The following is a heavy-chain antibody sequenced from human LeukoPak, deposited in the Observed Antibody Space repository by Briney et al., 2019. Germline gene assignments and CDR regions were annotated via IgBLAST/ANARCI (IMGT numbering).Heavy chain of an antibody. CDR3: ARGGLRLGELSSNLNSIVPFDY. CDR1: GFTFSSYS. J-gene: IGHJ4*02. D-gene: IGHD3-16*02. V-gene: IGHV3-21*01. CDR2: ISSSSSYI. Sequence: GGSLRLSCAASGFTFSSYSMNWVRQAPGKGLEWVSSISSSSSYIYYADSVKGRFTISRDNAKNSLYLQMNSLRAEDTAVYYCARGGLRLGELSSNLNSIVPFDYWGQGTLVTVSS.